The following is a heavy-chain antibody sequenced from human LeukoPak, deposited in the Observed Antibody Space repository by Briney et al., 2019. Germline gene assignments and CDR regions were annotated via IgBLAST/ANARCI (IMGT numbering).Heavy chain of an antibody. J-gene: IGHJ5*02. CDR2: ISGSGGST. CDR3: AKGRGDNWNYGGGRFDP. D-gene: IGHD1-7*01. V-gene: IGHV3-23*01. CDR1: GFTFSSYA. Sequence: PGGSLRLSCAASGFTFSSYAMSWVRQAPGKGLEWVSAISGSGGSTYYADSVKGRFTISRDNSKNTLYLQMNSLRAEDTGVYYCAKGRGDNWNYGGGRFDPWGQGTLVTVSS.